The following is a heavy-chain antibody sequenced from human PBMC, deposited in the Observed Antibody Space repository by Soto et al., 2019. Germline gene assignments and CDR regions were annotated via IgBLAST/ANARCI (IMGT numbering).Heavy chain of an antibody. V-gene: IGHV3-11*01. CDR3: ARERYSYGPYYFDY. CDR1: GFTFSDYY. Sequence: GSLRLSCAASGFTFSDYYMSWIRQAPGKGLEWVSSITSSGSTTYYTDSVKGRFTISRDNAKNSLYLQMNSLRAEDTAVYYCARERYSYGPYYFDYWGQGTLVTVSS. J-gene: IGHJ4*02. CDR2: ITSSGSTT. D-gene: IGHD5-18*01.